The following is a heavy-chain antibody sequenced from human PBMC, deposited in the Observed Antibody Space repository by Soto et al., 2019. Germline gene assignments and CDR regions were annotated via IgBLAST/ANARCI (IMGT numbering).Heavy chain of an antibody. V-gene: IGHV5-10-1*01. J-gene: IGHJ4*02. CDR2: IDPSDSYT. D-gene: IGHD1-26*01. Sequence: GESLKISCKGSGYTFTDYWISWVRQMPGKGLEWMGRIDPSDSYTSNSPSFQGHVPISADTYINTAYMQWSRMKASDTAMYYCVRHRVGSYYYFDSWVQGTLVIVSS. CDR3: VRHRVGSYYYFDS. CDR1: GYTFTDYW.